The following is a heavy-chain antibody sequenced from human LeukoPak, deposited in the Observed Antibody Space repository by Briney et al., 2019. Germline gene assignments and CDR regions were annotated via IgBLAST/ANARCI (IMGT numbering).Heavy chain of an antibody. V-gene: IGHV4-38-2*02. J-gene: IGHJ4*02. Sequence: PSETLSLTCTVSGGSISSYYWSWIRQPPGKGLEWIGSIYHSGSTYYNPSLKSRVTISVDTSKNQFSLKLSSVTAADTAVYYCARGSWTYYFDYWGQGTLVTVSS. CDR3: ARGSWTYYFDY. CDR2: IYHSGST. CDR1: GGSISSYY. D-gene: IGHD6-13*01.